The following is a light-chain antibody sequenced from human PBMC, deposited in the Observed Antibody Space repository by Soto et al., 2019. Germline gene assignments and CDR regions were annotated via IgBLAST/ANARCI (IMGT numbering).Light chain of an antibody. CDR2: DVS. CDR3: CLCTTSNIRQIV. Sequence: QSALTQPASVSGSPGQSITISCTGTSSDVGGYNFVSWYQHHPGKAPKLIIYDVSNRPSGGSNPLSGSKSGNTASLTISGLQREDEADYYFCLCTTSNIRQIVSGTGTKVTVL. J-gene: IGLJ1*01. CDR1: SSDVGGYNF. V-gene: IGLV2-14*03.